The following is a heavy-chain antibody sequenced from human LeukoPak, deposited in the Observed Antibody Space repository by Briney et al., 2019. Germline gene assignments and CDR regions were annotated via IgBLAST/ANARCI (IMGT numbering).Heavy chain of an antibody. CDR2: IYYSGST. D-gene: IGHD6-6*01. CDR3: ARGIAARYVY. J-gene: IGHJ4*02. CDR1: GGSISSYY. Sequence: SETLPLTCTVSGGSISSYYWSWIRQPPGKGLEWIGYIYYSGSTNYNPSLKSRVTISVDTSKNQFSLKLSSVTAADTAVYYCARGIAARYVYWGQGTLVTVSS. V-gene: IGHV4-59*01.